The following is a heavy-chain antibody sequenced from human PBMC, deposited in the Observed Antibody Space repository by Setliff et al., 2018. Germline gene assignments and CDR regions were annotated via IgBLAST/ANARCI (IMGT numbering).Heavy chain of an antibody. Sequence: GGSLRLSCAASGFTFSNAWMNWVRQAPGKGLEWVGRIKSKSDGGTPDYAAPVKGRFTISRDDSKDTLFLDMNSLTSDDTAVYFCTTGSIFDPWGKGTLVTVSS. CDR1: GFTFSNAW. CDR3: TTGSIFDP. J-gene: IGHJ5*02. V-gene: IGHV3-15*01. CDR2: IKSKSDGGTP.